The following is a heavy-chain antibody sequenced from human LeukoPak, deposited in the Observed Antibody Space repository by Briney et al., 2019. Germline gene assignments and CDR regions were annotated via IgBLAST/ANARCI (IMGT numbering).Heavy chain of an antibody. V-gene: IGHV3-23*01. J-gene: IGHJ4*02. Sequence: GGSLRLSCAASGFTFSSYGMHWVRQAPGKGLEWVSTIRGSGSSTSYADSVKGRFTISRDNSKNTLFLQMNSLRAEDTAVYYCARKYCCGDTFQMFDYWGQGTLVTVSS. D-gene: IGHD2-21*02. CDR2: IRGSGSST. CDR3: ARKYCCGDTFQMFDY. CDR1: GFTFSSYG.